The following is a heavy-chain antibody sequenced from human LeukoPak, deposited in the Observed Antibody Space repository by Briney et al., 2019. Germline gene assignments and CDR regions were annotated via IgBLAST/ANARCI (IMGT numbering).Heavy chain of an antibody. CDR3: GRVGDHYHWYLDV. D-gene: IGHD3-10*01. J-gene: IGHJ2*01. V-gene: IGHV3-53*01. Sequence: GGSLRLSCAASGFSVSTNYMNWVRQAPGKGLEWVSILYSGDSTYYADSVKGRFIVSRDNSKNTLYLQMNSLRVEDTAVYYRGRVGDHYHWYLDVWGRGTLVTVSS. CDR1: GFSVSTNY. CDR2: LYSGDST.